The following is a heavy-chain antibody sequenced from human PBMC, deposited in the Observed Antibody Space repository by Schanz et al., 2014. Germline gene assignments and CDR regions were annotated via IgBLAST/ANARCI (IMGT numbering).Heavy chain of an antibody. D-gene: IGHD5-12*01. CDR1: GFTFSGYS. CDR2: ISSAGSSI. CDR3: ARDDGGGYNQIDY. Sequence: EVQLVESGGGLVQPGGSLRLSCAASGFTFSGYSLTWVRQAPGKGLEWVSYISSAGSSIYYADSVKGRFTISRDNAKNSLYLQMNSLRAEDTAVYYCARDDGGGYNQIDYWGQGALVTVSS. V-gene: IGHV3-48*01. J-gene: IGHJ4*02.